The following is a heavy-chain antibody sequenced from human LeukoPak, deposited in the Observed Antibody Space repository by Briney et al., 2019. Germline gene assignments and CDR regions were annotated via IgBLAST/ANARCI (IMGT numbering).Heavy chain of an antibody. D-gene: IGHD2-15*01. CDR2: ISGSGGGT. J-gene: IGHJ4*02. CDR3: AKGALRYCSGGSCYSGAIDY. CDR1: GFTFRSYA. Sequence: GGSLRLSCAASGFTFRSYAMSWVRQAPGKGLEWVSAISGSGGGTYYADSVKGRFTISRDNSKNTLYLQMNSLRAEDTAVYYCAKGALRYCSGGSCYSGAIDYWGQGTLVTVSS. V-gene: IGHV3-23*01.